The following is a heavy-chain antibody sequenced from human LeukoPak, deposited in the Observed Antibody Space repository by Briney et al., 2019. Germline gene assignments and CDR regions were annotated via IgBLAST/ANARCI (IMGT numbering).Heavy chain of an antibody. J-gene: IGHJ6*03. D-gene: IGHD7-27*01. CDR3: ARRVDWGYYYYYMDV. CDR2: INPNSGGT. V-gene: IGHV1-2*02. CDR1: GYTFTGYY. Sequence: ASVKVSCKASGYTFTGYYMHWVRQAPGQGLEWMGWINPNSGGTNYAQKLQGRVTMTTDTSTSTAYMELRSLRSDDTAVYYCARRVDWGYYYYYMDVWGKGTTVTVSS.